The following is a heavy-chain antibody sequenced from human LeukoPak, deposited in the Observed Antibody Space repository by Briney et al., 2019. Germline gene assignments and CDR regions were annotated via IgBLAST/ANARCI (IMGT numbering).Heavy chain of an antibody. CDR2: INHSGST. D-gene: IGHD5-12*01. Sequence: PSETLSLTCAVYGVSFSGYYWSWIRQPPGKGLEWIGEINHSGSTNYNPSLKSRVTISVDKSKNQFSLKLSSVTAADTAVYYCARQFDTRRGNSYDPTHFDYWGQGTLVTVSS. CDR1: GVSFSGYY. J-gene: IGHJ4*02. V-gene: IGHV4-34*01. CDR3: ARQFDTRRGNSYDPTHFDY.